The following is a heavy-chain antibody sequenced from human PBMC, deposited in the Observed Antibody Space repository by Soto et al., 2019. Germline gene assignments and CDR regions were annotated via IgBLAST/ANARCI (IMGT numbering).Heavy chain of an antibody. J-gene: IGHJ4*02. CDR2: ISSSSTYI. CDR3: AREGAVAGHYDY. V-gene: IGHV3-21*01. Sequence: EVQLVESGGGLVKPGGSLRLSCAASGFTFSSYSMNWVRQAPGKGLEWVSSISSSSTYIYYADSVKGRFTNYRDNAKNSLYLQMNSLRAEDTAVYHCAREGAVAGHYDYWGQGTLLTVSS. CDR1: GFTFSSYS. D-gene: IGHD6-19*01.